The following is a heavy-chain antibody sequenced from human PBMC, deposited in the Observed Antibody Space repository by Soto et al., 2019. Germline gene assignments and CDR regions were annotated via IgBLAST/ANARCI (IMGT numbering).Heavy chain of an antibody. CDR1: GYIFTNYA. CDR3: ARDNGVWNGLFFDN. Sequence: QVQLVQSGGEVRKPGASVKVSCKASGYIFTNYAISWVRQAPGQGPEWMGWISGYNGDTNTPYSQTFQGRLTLTTYMSTTTAYRELGSLTSGDPGVYDCARDNGVWNGLFFDNWGQGTLVTVSS. J-gene: IGHJ4*02. V-gene: IGHV1-18*01. D-gene: IGHD3-22*01. CDR2: ISGYNGDT.